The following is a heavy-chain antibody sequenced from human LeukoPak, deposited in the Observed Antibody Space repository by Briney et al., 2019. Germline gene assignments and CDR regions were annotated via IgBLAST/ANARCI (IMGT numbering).Heavy chain of an antibody. Sequence: KPSETLSLTCTVSGGSVSSGSYYWSWIRQPPGKGLEWIGYIYYSGSTNYNPSLKSRVTISVDTSKNQFSLKLSSVTAADTAVYYCARGGTRPNYYFDYWGQGTLLTVSS. CDR3: ARGGTRPNYYFDY. CDR2: IYYSGST. D-gene: IGHD2-2*01. J-gene: IGHJ4*02. CDR1: GGSVSSGSYY. V-gene: IGHV4-61*01.